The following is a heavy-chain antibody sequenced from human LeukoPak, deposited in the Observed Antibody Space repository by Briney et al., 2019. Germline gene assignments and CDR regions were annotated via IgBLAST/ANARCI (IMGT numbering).Heavy chain of an antibody. D-gene: IGHD3-10*01. J-gene: IGHJ5*02. CDR3: AKAFNYYGSGSYYFP. CDR1: GFTFSSYA. CDR2: ISGSGGST. Sequence: GGSLRLSCAASGFTFSSYAMSWVRQAPGKGLEWVSVISGSGGSTYYADSVKGRFTISRDNSKNTLYLQMNSLRAEDTAVYYCAKAFNYYGSGSYYFPWGQGTLVTVSS. V-gene: IGHV3-23*01.